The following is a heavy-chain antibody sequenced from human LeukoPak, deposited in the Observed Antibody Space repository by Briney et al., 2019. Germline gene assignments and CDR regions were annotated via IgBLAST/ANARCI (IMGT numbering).Heavy chain of an antibody. CDR3: AKRGHSSGWQFDY. V-gene: IGHV3-23*01. Sequence: GGSLRLSCAASGFTFTSYAMSWVRQAPGKGLEWVTLISGSGGSTYYADSVKGRFIISRDNSKNTLSLQMNSLRAEDTAVYYCAKRGHSSGWQFDYWGQGTLVTVSS. D-gene: IGHD6-19*01. J-gene: IGHJ4*02. CDR1: GFTFTSYA. CDR2: ISGSGGST.